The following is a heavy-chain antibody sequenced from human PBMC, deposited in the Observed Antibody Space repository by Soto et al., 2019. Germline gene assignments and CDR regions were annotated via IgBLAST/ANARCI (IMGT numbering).Heavy chain of an antibody. D-gene: IGHD2-21*02. CDR2: IIPIFGTA. CDR1: GGTFSSYA. Sequence: ASEKVSCKASGGTFSSYAISWVRQAPGQGLEWMGGIIPIFGTANYAQKFQGRVTITADESTSTAYMELSSLRSEDTAVYYCARARIVMVTAMPDCLDPWGQGTLVSVSS. V-gene: IGHV1-69*13. J-gene: IGHJ5*02. CDR3: ARARIVMVTAMPDCLDP.